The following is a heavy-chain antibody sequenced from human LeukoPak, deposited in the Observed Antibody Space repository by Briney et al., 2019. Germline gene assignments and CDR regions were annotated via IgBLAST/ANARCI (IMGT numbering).Heavy chain of an antibody. V-gene: IGHV1-18*01. CDR3: ARVYRSVAVTPQVWDNGMDV. CDR1: GYTFTSYG. CDR2: ISASNGNT. Sequence: GASVKVSCKASGYTFTSYGISWVRQAPGQGLEWMGWISASNGNTNYAQKLQGRVTMTTDTSTSTAYMELRSLRSDDTAVYYCARVYRSVAVTPQVWDNGMDVWGQGTTVTVSS. D-gene: IGHD2-21*02. J-gene: IGHJ6*02.